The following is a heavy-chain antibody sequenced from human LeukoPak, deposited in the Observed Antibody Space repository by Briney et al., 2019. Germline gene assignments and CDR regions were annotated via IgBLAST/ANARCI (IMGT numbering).Heavy chain of an antibody. D-gene: IGHD3-22*01. CDR2: INHSGGT. J-gene: IGHJ4*02. CDR1: GGSFSGYY. Sequence: SETLSLTCAVYGGSFSGYYWSWIRQPPGKGLEWIGEINHSGGTKYNPSLKSRVTISVDTSKNQFSLKLSSVTAADTAVYYCAREGHYYDSSGYYVLPLDYWGQGTLVTVSS. V-gene: IGHV4-34*01. CDR3: AREGHYYDSSGYYVLPLDY.